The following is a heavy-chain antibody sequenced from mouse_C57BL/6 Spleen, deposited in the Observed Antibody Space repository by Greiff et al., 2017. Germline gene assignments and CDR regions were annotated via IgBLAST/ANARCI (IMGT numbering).Heavy chain of an antibody. J-gene: IGHJ3*01. CDR2: ISSGGDYI. V-gene: IGHV5-9-1*02. D-gene: IGHD2-4*01. CDR3: TRDLYDYGGGWFAD. CDR1: GFTFSSYA. Sequence: EVQVVESGEGLVKPGGSLTLSCAASGFTFSSYAMSWVRQTPAKRLEWVAYISSGGDYINYADTVKGRFTISIDNARNTLYLQMSSLKSEDTDMYYCTRDLYDYGGGWFADWGQGTLVTVSA.